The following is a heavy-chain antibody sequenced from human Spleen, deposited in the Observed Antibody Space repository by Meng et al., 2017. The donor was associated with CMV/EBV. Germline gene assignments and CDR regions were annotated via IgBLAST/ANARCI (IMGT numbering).Heavy chain of an antibody. Sequence: GESLKISCAASGFTFSSYSMNWVRQAPGKGLEWVSSISSSSSYIYYADSVKGRFTISRDNAKNSLYLQMNSLRAEDTAVYYCAKISVDTAMAYYYGMDVWGQGTTVTVSS. D-gene: IGHD5-18*01. CDR2: ISSSSSYI. V-gene: IGHV3-21*01. CDR1: GFTFSSYS. CDR3: AKISVDTAMAYYYGMDV. J-gene: IGHJ6*02.